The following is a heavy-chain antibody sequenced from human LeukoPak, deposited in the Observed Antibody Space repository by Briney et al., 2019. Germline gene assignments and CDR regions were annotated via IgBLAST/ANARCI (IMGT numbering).Heavy chain of an antibody. D-gene: IGHD1-14*01. Sequence: GSLRLSCAASGFTFSNAWMNWVRQPPGKGLEWIGEINHSGSTNYNPSLKSRVTISVDTSKNQFSLKLSSVTAADTAVYYCARVRITASTSFDYWGQGTLVTVSS. CDR2: INHSGST. V-gene: IGHV4-34*01. J-gene: IGHJ4*02. CDR3: ARVRITASTSFDY. CDR1: GFTFSNAW.